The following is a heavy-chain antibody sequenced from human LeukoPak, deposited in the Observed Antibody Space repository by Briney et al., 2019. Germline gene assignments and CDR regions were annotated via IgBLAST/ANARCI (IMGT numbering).Heavy chain of an antibody. CDR2: FYISGFT. CDR1: GESITSGQYY. D-gene: IGHD4-17*01. Sequence: SETLSLTRTVSGESITSGQYYWSWIRQSAVKGLEWIGRFYISGFTNYNPSLKSRVTISLDRSRNQFFLNLTSVTAADTAVYYCARDDYGDSFQLWGQGTLVTVSS. J-gene: IGHJ1*01. V-gene: IGHV4-61*02. CDR3: ARDDYGDSFQL.